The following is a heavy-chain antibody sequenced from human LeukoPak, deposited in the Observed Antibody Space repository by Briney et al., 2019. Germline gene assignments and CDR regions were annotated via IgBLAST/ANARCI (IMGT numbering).Heavy chain of an antibody. V-gene: IGHV3-23*01. D-gene: IGHD3-22*01. CDR2: ISGRTGAT. J-gene: IGHJ3*02. Sequence: PGGSLRLSCAASGFTFTTNAMSWVRQAPGKGLEWVSAISGRTGATYYADSEKGRFTISRDNSKSTLYLQMDSLRAEDTAVYYCARGGNYYDRSGYYSGQALDIWGQGTMVTVSS. CDR1: GFTFTTNA. CDR3: ARGGNYYDRSGYYSGQALDI.